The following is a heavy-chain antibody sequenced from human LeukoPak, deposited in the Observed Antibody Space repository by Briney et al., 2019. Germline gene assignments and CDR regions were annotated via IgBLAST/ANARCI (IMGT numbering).Heavy chain of an antibody. CDR2: IYYSGST. CDR3: ARGIGYYGSGSYYGMDV. Sequence: PSETLSLTCTVSGGSISSYYWSWIRQPPGKGLEWIGYIYYSGSTNYNPSLKSRVTISVDTSKNQFSLKLSSVTAADTAVYYCARGIGYYGSGSYYGMDVWGQGTTVTVSS. D-gene: IGHD3-10*01. V-gene: IGHV4-59*01. CDR1: GGSISSYY. J-gene: IGHJ6*02.